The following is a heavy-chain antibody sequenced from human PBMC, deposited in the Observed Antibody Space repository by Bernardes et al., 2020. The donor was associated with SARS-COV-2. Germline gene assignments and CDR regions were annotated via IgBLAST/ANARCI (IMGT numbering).Heavy chain of an antibody. V-gene: IGHV3-30*02. CDR3: AKLRSVLWIHPYYNAMDA. D-gene: IGHD3-10*01. J-gene: IGHJ6*02. CDR1: GFTFSSYG. Sequence: GGSLRLSCAASGFTFSSYGMHWVRQAPGKGLEWVAVIWYDGSNKYYADSVKGRFTISRDNSKNTLYLQMNTLRPEDTAVYYCAKLRSVLWIHPYYNAMDAWGQGTTVTVSS. CDR2: IWYDGSNK.